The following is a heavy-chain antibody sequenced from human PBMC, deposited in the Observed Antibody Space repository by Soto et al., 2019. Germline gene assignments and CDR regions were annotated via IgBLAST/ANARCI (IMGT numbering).Heavy chain of an antibody. CDR2: IIPIFGTA. D-gene: IGHD3-22*01. V-gene: IGHV1-69*13. CDR3: ARSNYYDSSGYHPFHYYYYGMDV. J-gene: IGHJ6*02. CDR1: GGTFSSYA. Sequence: ASVKVSCKASGGTFSSYAISWVRQAPGQGLEWMGGIIPIFGTANYAQKFQGRVTITADESTSTAYMELSSLRSEATAVYYCARSNYYDSSGYHPFHYYYYGMDVSGQRPTVTVPS.